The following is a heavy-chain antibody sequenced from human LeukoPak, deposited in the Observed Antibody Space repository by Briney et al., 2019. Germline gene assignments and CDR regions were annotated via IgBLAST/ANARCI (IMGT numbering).Heavy chain of an antibody. J-gene: IGHJ4*02. D-gene: IGHD1-14*01. V-gene: IGHV4-39*01. CDR1: GGSITNDRYY. CDR2: V. CDR3: ARHSDSVTGSIDF. Sequence: PSETLSLTCIVSGGSITNDRYYWGWVRQSPGKGLDWIGTVYNPSLKSRVTFSVDTSKNQFSLKLSSVTPPDTAVYFCARHSDSVTGSIDFWGRGTLVTVSS.